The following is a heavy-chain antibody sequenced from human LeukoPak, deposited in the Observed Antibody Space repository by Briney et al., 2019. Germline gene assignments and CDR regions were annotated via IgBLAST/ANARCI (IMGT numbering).Heavy chain of an antibody. V-gene: IGHV3-30*18. Sequence: GGSLRLSCAASGCTFSSYGMHWVRQPPGKGLEWVAVISYDGSNKYYADSVKGRFTISRDNSKNTLYLQMNSLRAEDTAVYYCAKDSPYCSGGSCYSVFMDYWGQGTLVTVSS. CDR2: ISYDGSNK. J-gene: IGHJ4*02. CDR3: AKDSPYCSGGSCYSVFMDY. D-gene: IGHD2-15*01. CDR1: GCTFSSYG.